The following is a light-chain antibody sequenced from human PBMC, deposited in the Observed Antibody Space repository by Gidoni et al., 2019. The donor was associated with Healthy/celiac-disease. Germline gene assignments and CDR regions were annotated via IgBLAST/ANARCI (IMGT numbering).Light chain of an antibody. CDR1: QSISSW. CDR2: KAS. V-gene: IGKV1-5*03. Sequence: DIQMPQSPSTLSASVGDRVTITCRASQSISSWLAWYQQKPGKAPKLLIYKASSLESGVPSRFSGSGSGTEFTLTISSLQPDDFATYYCQQYNSYSPWTFGQGPKVEIK. CDR3: QQYNSYSPWT. J-gene: IGKJ1*01.